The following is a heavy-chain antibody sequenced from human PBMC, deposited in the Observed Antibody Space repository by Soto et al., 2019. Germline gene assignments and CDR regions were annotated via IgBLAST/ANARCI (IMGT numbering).Heavy chain of an antibody. Sequence: QVRLEESGPGLVKPSETLSLICSVSGGSVNNADYFWSWIRHHPENGLEWIGYIYYGGSTRYNPSFKTRATLSIDTSKNQFSLRLNSVTVADTAVYFCARDADYGGSRGGMDVWGRGTTVTVSS. CDR3: ARDADYGGSRGGMDV. V-gene: IGHV4-31*03. D-gene: IGHD4-17*01. CDR1: GGSVNNADYF. J-gene: IGHJ6*02. CDR2: IYYGGST.